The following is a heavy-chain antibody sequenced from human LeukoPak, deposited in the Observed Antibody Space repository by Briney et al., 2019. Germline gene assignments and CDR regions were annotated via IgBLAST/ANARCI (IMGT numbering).Heavy chain of an antibody. J-gene: IGHJ6*03. V-gene: IGHV4-59*01. CDR3: SRDYGSGNYDSNTYMDV. D-gene: IGHD3-10*01. CDR2: IHYSGST. Sequence: PSETLSLTCTVSGGSISSYYWNWIRQSPGKGLEWIGYIHYSGSTNYNPSLKSRVTISADTSKNQYSLKLISVTAPDTAVYYCSRDYGSGNYDSNTYMDVWGKGTTVTVSS. CDR1: GGSISSYY.